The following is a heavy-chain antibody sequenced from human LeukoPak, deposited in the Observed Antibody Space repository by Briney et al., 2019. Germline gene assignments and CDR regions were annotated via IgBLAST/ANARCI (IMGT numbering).Heavy chain of an antibody. Sequence: PGGSLRLSCAASGFTFSSYAMHWVPQAPGKGLEWVSYISSSGSTIYYADSVKGRFTISRDNAKNSLYLQMNSLRAEDRAVYYCARDFVWERRYYYGMDVWGQGTTVTVSS. CDR3: ARDFVWERRYYYGMDV. J-gene: IGHJ6*02. CDR2: ISSSGSTI. V-gene: IGHV3-48*03. D-gene: IGHD1-26*01. CDR1: GFTFSSYA.